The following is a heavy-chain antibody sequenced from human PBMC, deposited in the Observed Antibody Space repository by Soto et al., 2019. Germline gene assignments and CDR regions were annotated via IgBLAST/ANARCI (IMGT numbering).Heavy chain of an antibody. CDR1: GFNFSAFW. J-gene: IGHJ6*02. V-gene: IGHV3-74*01. Sequence: EVRLVESGGGLVQPGGSLRISCAASGFNFSAFWMHWVRQAPGKGPVWVSRVHFDGSTTAYADSVKGRFTISRDNAKKTLYLQMESLRVEDTAVYYCVRDYYERGPGYYRDFGMDVWGQGTTVTVS. CDR3: VRDYYERGPGYYRDFGMDV. D-gene: IGHD3-22*01. CDR2: VHFDGSTT.